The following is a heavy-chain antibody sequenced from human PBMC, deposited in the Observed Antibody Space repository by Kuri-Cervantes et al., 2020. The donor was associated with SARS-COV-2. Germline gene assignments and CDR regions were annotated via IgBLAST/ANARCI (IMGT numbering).Heavy chain of an antibody. CDR2: IIPIFGTA. CDR3: ARNWLGYCSGGSCRYYYYYMDV. V-gene: IGHV1-69*05. Sequence: SVKVSCKASGGTFSSYAISWVRQAPGQGLEWMGGIIPIFGTANYAQKFQGRVTITTDESTSTAYMELSSLRSDDTAVYYCARNWLGYCSGGSCRYYYYYMDVWGKGTTVTVSS. CDR1: GGTFSSYA. J-gene: IGHJ6*03. D-gene: IGHD2-15*01.